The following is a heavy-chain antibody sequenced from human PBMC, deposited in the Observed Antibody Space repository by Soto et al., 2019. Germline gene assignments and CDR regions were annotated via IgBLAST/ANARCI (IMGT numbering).Heavy chain of an antibody. CDR3: ARHRAHRYYYDSSGYPIDY. D-gene: IGHD3-22*01. V-gene: IGHV5-51*01. CDR1: GYSFTSYW. Sequence: GESLKISCKGSGYSFTSYWIGWVRQMPGKGLEWMGIIYPGDSDTRYSPSFQGQVTISADKSISTAYLQWSSLKASDTAVYYCARHRAHRYYYDSSGYPIDYWGQGTLVTVSS. CDR2: IYPGDSDT. J-gene: IGHJ4*02.